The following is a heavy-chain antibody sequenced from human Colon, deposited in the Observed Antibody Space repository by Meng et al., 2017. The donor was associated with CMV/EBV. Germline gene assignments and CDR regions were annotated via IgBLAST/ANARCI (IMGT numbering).Heavy chain of an antibody. J-gene: IGHJ4*02. Sequence: SVKVSCKASGGTFLSYGYSWVRQAPGQGLEWMGGIIPVIGTTNYAQKFQGRVTISRDNAKNSLYLQMNSLRAEDTALYYCAKADFVGIAAAGIDYWGQGTLVTVSS. V-gene: IGHV1-69*05. D-gene: IGHD6-13*01. CDR2: IIPVIGTT. CDR1: GGTFLSYG. CDR3: AKADFVGIAAAGIDY.